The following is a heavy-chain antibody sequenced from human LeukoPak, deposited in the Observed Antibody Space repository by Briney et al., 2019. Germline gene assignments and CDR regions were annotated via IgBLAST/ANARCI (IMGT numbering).Heavy chain of an antibody. V-gene: IGHV3-49*04. J-gene: IGHJ4*02. CDR3: TRSVDWLLSIDY. Sequence: PGGSLRLSCTSSGFTFGDYAMSWVRQAPGKGLEWVGFIRSKAYGGTTEYATSVKGRFTISRDDSKSIAYLQMNSLKTEDTAVYYCTRSVDWLLSIDYWGQGTLVTVSS. CDR2: IRSKAYGGTT. CDR1: GFTFGDYA. D-gene: IGHD3-9*01.